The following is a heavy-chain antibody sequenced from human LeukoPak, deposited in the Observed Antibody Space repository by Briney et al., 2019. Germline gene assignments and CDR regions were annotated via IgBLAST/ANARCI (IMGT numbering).Heavy chain of an antibody. Sequence: SETLSLTCTVSGGSVSSGSYHWSWIRQPPGKGLEWIGYIYYSGSTNYNPSLKSRVTISVDTSKNQFSLKLSSVTAADTAVYYCARERYGSGSYYTGHAFDIWGQGTMVTVSS. D-gene: IGHD3-10*01. J-gene: IGHJ3*02. V-gene: IGHV4-61*01. CDR2: IYYSGST. CDR1: GGSVSSGSYH. CDR3: ARERYGSGSYYTGHAFDI.